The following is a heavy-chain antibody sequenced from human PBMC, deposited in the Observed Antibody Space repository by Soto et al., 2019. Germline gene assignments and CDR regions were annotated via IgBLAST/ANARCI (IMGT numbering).Heavy chain of an antibody. CDR3: AREYYDYVWGSYLLPYYFDY. CDR2: IYYSGST. Sequence: SETLSLTCTVSGGSISSSSYYWGWIRQPPGKGLEWIGSIYYSGSTYYNPSLKSRVTISVDTSKNQFSLKLSSVTAADTAVYYCAREYYDYVWGSYLLPYYFDYWGQGTQVTVSS. CDR1: GGSISSSSYY. D-gene: IGHD3-16*02. V-gene: IGHV4-39*02. J-gene: IGHJ4*02.